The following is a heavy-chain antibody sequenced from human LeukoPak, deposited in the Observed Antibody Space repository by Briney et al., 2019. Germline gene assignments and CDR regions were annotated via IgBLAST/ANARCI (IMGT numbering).Heavy chain of an antibody. CDR1: GFTLRSYT. V-gene: IGHV3-21*01. CDR3: ARGWGYYFDY. J-gene: IGHJ4*01. CDR2: IGISSNKI. Sequence: GGSLRLSCAASGFTLRSYTMNWVRQAPGKGLEWVSSIGISSNKIYYADSVKGRFTISRDNAKNSLYLQMNSLRAEDTAVYYCARGWGYYFDYWXXGTLVTVSS. D-gene: IGHD3-16*01.